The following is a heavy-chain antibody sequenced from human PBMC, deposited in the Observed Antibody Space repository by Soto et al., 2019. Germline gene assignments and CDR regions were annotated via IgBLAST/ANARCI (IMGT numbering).Heavy chain of an antibody. CDR1: GGSISSYY. CDR3: AGGPAVVGAGWWFGP. V-gene: IGHV4-59*01. D-gene: IGHD6-19*01. Sequence: SETLSLTCTVSGGSISSYYWSWIRQPPGKGLEWIGYIYYSGSTNYNPSLTSRVTISIDTSKSHFSLKLSSLTAADTAVYYCAGGPAVVGAGWWFGPWGQGTLVTV. J-gene: IGHJ5*02. CDR2: IYYSGST.